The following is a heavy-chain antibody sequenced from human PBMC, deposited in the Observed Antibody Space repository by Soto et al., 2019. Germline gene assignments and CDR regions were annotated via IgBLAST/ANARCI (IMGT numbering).Heavy chain of an antibody. CDR3: ARQSEGANWFDP. D-gene: IGHD3-16*01. Sequence: PSETLSLTCTVSGDSISSYYWTWIRQPPGKGLEWIGYIFYTGSTNYNPSLKSRVTISVDTSKNQFSLKLSSVTAADTAVYYCARQSEGANWFDPWGQGTLVTVSS. CDR1: GDSISSYY. CDR2: IFYTGST. J-gene: IGHJ5*02. V-gene: IGHV4-59*01.